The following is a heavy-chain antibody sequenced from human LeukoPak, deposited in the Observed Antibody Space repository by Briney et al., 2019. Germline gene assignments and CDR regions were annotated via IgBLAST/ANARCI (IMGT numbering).Heavy chain of an antibody. Sequence: GGSLRLSCAASGFTFSSYAMHWVRQAPGKGLEYVSAISSNGGSTYYANSVKGRFTISRDNSKNTLYLQMGSLRAEDMAVYYCARDRIAVAATGAFDIWGQGTMVTVSS. CDR1: GFTFSSYA. CDR3: ARDRIAVAATGAFDI. CDR2: ISSNGGST. V-gene: IGHV3-64*01. J-gene: IGHJ3*02. D-gene: IGHD6-19*01.